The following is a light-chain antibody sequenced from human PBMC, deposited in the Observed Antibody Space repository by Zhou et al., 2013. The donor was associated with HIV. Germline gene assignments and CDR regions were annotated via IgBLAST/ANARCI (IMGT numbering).Light chain of an antibody. CDR1: QSISSY. CDR3: QQSYSTPPLT. J-gene: IGKJ4*01. V-gene: IGKV1-39*01. CDR2: AAS. Sequence: DRVTITCRASQSISSYLNWYQQKPGKAPKLLIYAASSLQSGVPSRFSGSGSGTDFTLTISSLQPEDFATYYCQQSYSTPPLTFGGGTKVEIK.